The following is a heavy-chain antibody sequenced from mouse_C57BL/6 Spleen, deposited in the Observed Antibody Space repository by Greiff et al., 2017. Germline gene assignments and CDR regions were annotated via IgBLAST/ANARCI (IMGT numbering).Heavy chain of an antibody. CDR1: GYSITSGYY. CDR3: AGGGLRQGGYFDY. D-gene: IGHD2-4*01. CDR2: ISYDGSN. Sequence: EVQLQQSGPGLVKPSQSLSLTCSVTGYSITSGYYWNWIRQFPGNKLEWMGYISYDGSNNYNPSLKNRISITRDTSKNQFFLKLNSVTTEDTATYYCAGGGLRQGGYFDYWGQGTTLTVSS. J-gene: IGHJ2*01. V-gene: IGHV3-6*01.